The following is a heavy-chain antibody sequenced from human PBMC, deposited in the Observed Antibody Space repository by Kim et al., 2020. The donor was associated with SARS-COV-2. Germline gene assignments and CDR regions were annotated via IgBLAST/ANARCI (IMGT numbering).Heavy chain of an antibody. CDR1: GFTFSSSW. CDR3: AKGLTAKGNEFVY. D-gene: IGHD2-8*01. J-gene: IGHJ4*02. Sequence: GGSLRLSCAASGFTFSSSWMHWVRQAPGKGLVWVSRINRDGSTTNYADSVKGRFTISRDNAKNTLYLQMNSLRAEDTAVYYCAKGLTAKGNEFVYWGQGT. V-gene: IGHV3-74*01. CDR2: INRDGSTT.